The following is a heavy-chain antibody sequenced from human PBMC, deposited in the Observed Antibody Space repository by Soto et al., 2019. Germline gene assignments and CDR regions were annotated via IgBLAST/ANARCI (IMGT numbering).Heavy chain of an antibody. CDR3: AQLWFRQGAFDI. CDR2: INPNSGGT. D-gene: IGHD5-18*01. Sequence: ASVKVSCKASGYTFTGYYMHWVRQAPGQGLEWMGWINPNSGGTNYAQKFQGRVTMTRDTSISTAYMELSRLRSDDTAAYYCAQLWFRQGAFDIWGQGTMVTVSS. V-gene: IGHV1-2*02. CDR1: GYTFTGYY. J-gene: IGHJ3*02.